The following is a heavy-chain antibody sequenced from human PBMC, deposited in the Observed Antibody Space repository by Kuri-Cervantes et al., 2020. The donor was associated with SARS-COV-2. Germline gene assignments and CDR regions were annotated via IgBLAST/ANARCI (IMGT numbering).Heavy chain of an antibody. J-gene: IGHJ4*02. D-gene: IGHD2-8*02. V-gene: IGHV4-39*01. CDR3: ARHYCTAPTCQWKTYFDY. CDR1: GGSISSPSYY. CDR2: VYHGGGT. Sequence: GSLRLSCVVSGGSISSPSYYWGWIRQPPGKGLEWIGSVYHGGGTYYNPSLKSRVAISVDTSKNHFSLDLSSVTAADTAVYYCARHYCTAPTCQWKTYFDYWGQGTRVTVSS.